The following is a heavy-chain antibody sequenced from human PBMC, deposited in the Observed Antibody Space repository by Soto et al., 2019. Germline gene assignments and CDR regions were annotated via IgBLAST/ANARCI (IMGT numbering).Heavy chain of an antibody. J-gene: IGHJ6*01. V-gene: IGHV1-69*12. CDR3: ARPVPAAGYYYGMDG. CDR1: GGTFSSYA. D-gene: IGHD2-2*01. CDR2: IIPIFGTA. Sequence: QVQLVQSGAEVKKPGSSVKVSCKASGGTFSSYAISWVRQAPGQGLEWMGGIIPIFGTANYAQKFQGRVTITADESTSTASMELSSVRSEDTAVNSCARPVPAAGYYYGMDGWGQGTTVTVAS.